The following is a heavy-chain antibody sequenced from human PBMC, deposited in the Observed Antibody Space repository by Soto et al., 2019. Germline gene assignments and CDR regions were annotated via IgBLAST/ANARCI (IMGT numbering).Heavy chain of an antibody. CDR1: GYTFTSYG. V-gene: IGHV1-18*01. CDR3: ERDPKEYSSSGVFDY. CDR2: ISAYNGNT. D-gene: IGHD6-6*01. J-gene: IGHJ4*02. Sequence: ASVKVSCKASGYTFTSYGISWVRQAPGRGLEWMGWISAYNGNTNYAQKLQGRVTMTTDTSTSTAYMELRSLRSDDTAVYYCERDPKEYSSSGVFDYWGQGTLVPVYS.